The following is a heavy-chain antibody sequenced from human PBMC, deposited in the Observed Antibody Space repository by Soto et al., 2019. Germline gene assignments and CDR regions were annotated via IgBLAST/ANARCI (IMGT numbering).Heavy chain of an antibody. J-gene: IGHJ4*02. CDR1: GFTFSSYS. D-gene: IGHD3-3*01. V-gene: IGHV3-48*01. Sequence: GGSLRLSCAASGFTFSSYSMNWVRQAPGKGLEWVSYISSSSSTIYYADSVKGRFTISRDNAKNSLYLQMNSLRAEDTAVYYCARVLWDGDYDFWTLGYWGQGTLVTVSS. CDR3: ARVLWDGDYDFWTLGY. CDR2: ISSSSSTI.